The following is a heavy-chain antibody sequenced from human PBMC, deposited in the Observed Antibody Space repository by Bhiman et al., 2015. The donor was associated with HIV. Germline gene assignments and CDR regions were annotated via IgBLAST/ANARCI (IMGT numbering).Heavy chain of an antibody. V-gene: IGHV3-21*03. Sequence: EVQLVESGGGLVKPGGSLRLSCAASGFTFSSHSMNWVRQAPGKGLEWVSSISSTDNYMHYTDSVKGRFTISRDNANNSLYLQMNSLRAEDTGVYYCAREIRGKDVSYYYYGMDFWGQGDLGHRLL. CDR1: GFTFSSHS. CDR3: AREIRGKDVSYYYYGMDF. CDR2: ISSTDNYM. J-gene: IGHJ6*02. D-gene: IGHD3-10*01.